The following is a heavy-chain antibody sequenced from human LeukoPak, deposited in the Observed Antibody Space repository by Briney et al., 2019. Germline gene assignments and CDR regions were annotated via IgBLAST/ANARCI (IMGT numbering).Heavy chain of an antibody. CDR2: ITGSGGGT. Sequence: PGGSLRLSCAASGFSISAYAMNWVRQTPGKGPEWVSTITGSGGGTYYADSVKGRFTISRDLSKNTLYLGMNGLSAEDTAIYHCARDRVYWYFQDWGQGTLVTVSS. D-gene: IGHD3-22*01. V-gene: IGHV3-23*01. CDR3: ARDRVYWYFQD. CDR1: GFSISAYA. J-gene: IGHJ1*01.